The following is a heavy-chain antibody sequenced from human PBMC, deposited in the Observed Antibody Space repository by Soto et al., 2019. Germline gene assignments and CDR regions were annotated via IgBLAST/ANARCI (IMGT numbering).Heavy chain of an antibody. J-gene: IGHJ6*04. D-gene: IGHD2-21*01. CDR3: ARDHSVDYSVRIGYYGLEV. Sequence: QVQLVQSGAEVKKPGSSVRVSCKASGGTFSTHAISWVRQAPGRGPEWMGGIIPMYGSRKYAPNFQGRVTMIAEESTNTASMELSSLRSADPAVYYCARDHSVDYSVRIGYYGLEVWGKGTTVTVS. V-gene: IGHV1-69*01. CDR2: IIPMYGSR. CDR1: GGTFSTHA.